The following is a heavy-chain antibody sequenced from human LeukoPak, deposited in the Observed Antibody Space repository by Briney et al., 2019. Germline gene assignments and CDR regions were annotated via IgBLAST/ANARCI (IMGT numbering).Heavy chain of an antibody. D-gene: IGHD6-13*01. CDR3: ARDLGSSWYYYYYGMDV. J-gene: IGHJ6*02. V-gene: IGHV3-64*01. CDR1: GFTFSSYA. CDR2: ISSNGGST. Sequence: GGSLRLSCAASGFTFSSYAMHWVRQAPGKGLEYVSAISSNGGSTYYANSVKGRFTISRDNSKNTLYLQIGSLRAEDMAVYYCARDLGSSWYYYYYGMDVWGQGTTVTVSS.